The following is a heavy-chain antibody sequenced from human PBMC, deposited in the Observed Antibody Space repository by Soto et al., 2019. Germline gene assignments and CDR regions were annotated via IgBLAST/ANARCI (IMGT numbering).Heavy chain of an antibody. D-gene: IGHD1-26*01. CDR3: ARGGVGATVFFGYFDY. J-gene: IGHJ4*02. CDR2: VRYDGSNI. CDR1: AIIFTGYG. Sequence: QVHLVESGGGVVQPGGSLRLSCEVSAIIFTGYGMHWVRQAPGKGLEWVAVVRYDGSNIYYADSVKGRFTISRDSSRNTLYLQMNSLRAEDTAVYYCARGGVGATVFFGYFDYWGQGALVTVSA. V-gene: IGHV3-33*01.